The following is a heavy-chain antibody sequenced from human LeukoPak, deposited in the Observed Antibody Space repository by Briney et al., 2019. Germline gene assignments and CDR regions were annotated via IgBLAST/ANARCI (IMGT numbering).Heavy chain of an antibody. CDR2: IIPIFGTA. D-gene: IGHD2-15*01. V-gene: IGHV1-69*05. CDR3: ASEYCSGGSCFALFDY. Sequence: WASVKVSCKASGYTFTSYGISWVRQAPGQGLEWMGRIIPIFGTANYAQKFQGRVTITTDESTSTAYMELSSLRSEDTAVYYCASEYCSGGSCFALFDYWGQGTLVTVSS. J-gene: IGHJ4*02. CDR1: GYTFTSYG.